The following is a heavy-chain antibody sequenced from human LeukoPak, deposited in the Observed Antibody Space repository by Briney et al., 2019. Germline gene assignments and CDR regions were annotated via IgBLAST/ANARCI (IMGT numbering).Heavy chain of an antibody. V-gene: IGHV3-7*01. Sequence: GGSLRLSCVASGFSFSNYWMTWVRQIPGKGPEWVASIKQDGSVKHYADSVKGRFAISRDNAKNSLYLQMNSLRAEDTARYYCAKWDIYSGFYYIDSWGQGTPATVSS. CDR2: IKQDGSVK. D-gene: IGHD1-26*01. J-gene: IGHJ4*02. CDR1: GFSFSNYW. CDR3: AKWDIYSGFYYIDS.